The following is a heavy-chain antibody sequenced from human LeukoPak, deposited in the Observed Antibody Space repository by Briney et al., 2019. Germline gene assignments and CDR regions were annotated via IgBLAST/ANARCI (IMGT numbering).Heavy chain of an antibody. CDR3: ARVFMTMVRGVIHDAFDI. V-gene: IGHV3-48*01. J-gene: IGHJ3*02. CDR2: ISSSSNTI. Sequence: GGSLRLSCAASGFTFSSYSMNWVRQAPGKGLEWVSYISSSSNTIYYADSVKGRFTISRDNAKNSLYLQMNSLRAENTAVCYCARVFMTMVRGVIHDAFDIWGQGTMVTVSS. CDR1: GFTFSSYS. D-gene: IGHD3-10*01.